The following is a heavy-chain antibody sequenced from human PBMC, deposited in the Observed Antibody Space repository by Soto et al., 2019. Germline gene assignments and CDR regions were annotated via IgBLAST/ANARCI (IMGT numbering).Heavy chain of an antibody. D-gene: IGHD3-22*01. V-gene: IGHV1-18*01. Sequence: QVQLVQSGAEVKKPGASVKVSCKASGDIFTSYGISWVRQAPGQGLEWMGWISAYNGNTNYAQKFQGSVTMTTDTSTSTAYMELRSPRSDDTAVYYCARDQEGITMIGGGTWGQGTRVTVSS. CDR3: ARDQEGITMIGGGT. CDR2: ISAYNGNT. CDR1: GDIFTSYG. J-gene: IGHJ5*02.